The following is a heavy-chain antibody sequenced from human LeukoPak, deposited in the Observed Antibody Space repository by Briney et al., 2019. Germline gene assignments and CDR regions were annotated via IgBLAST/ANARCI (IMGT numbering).Heavy chain of an antibody. CDR1: GFPFSSYS. D-gene: IGHD4-23*01. Sequence: PGGSLRLSCAASGFPFSSYSMNWVRQAPGKGLECVSALTGDGGRTYYADSVKGRFTISRDNSKNTLYLQMSSLRVEDTAVYYCVKDPFYGGNPLYYFDYWGQGTLVAVSS. CDR2: LTGDGGRT. V-gene: IGHV3-64D*06. CDR3: VKDPFYGGNPLYYFDY. J-gene: IGHJ4*02.